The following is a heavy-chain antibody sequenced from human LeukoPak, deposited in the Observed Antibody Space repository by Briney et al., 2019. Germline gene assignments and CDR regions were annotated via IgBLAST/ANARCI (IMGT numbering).Heavy chain of an antibody. D-gene: IGHD1-1*01. Sequence: GRSLRLSCAASGFTFSSYGTHWVRQAPGKGLGWVAVISYEGSSKYYADSVKGRFTISRDNSKNTLYLQMNSLRAEDTAGYYCAKATGTRDAFDIWGQGTMVTLSS. CDR2: ISYEGSSK. J-gene: IGHJ3*02. CDR3: AKATGTRDAFDI. V-gene: IGHV3-30*18. CDR1: GFTFSSYG.